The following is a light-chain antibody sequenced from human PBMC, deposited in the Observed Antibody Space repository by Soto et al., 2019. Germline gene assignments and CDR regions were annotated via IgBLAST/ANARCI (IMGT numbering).Light chain of an antibody. CDR1: NIGSKG. CDR2: SDT. J-gene: IGLJ2*01. Sequence: SYELTQPPSVSVAPGETARISGGGNNIGSKGVHWYQQKPGQDPVLVIYSDTDLPPVIPERFSGSNSANMATLTISRVEAGHEADYYCQVWDSDSAHVLFGGGTKLTVL. CDR3: QVWDSDSAHVL. V-gene: IGLV3-21*01.